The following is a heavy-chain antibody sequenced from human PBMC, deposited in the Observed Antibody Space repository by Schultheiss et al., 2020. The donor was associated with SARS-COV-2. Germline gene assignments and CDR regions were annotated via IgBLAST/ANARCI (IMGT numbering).Heavy chain of an antibody. CDR3: ARGYYYDSSGYQNYYFDY. CDR1: GGSFSGYY. Sequence: SETLSLTCAVYGGSFSGYYWSWIRQPPGKGLEWIGEINHSGSTYYNPSLKSRVTISVDTSKNQFSLKLSSVTAADTAVYYCARGYYYDSSGYQNYYFDYWGQGTLVTVSS. J-gene: IGHJ4*02. D-gene: IGHD3-22*01. CDR2: INHSGST. V-gene: IGHV4-34*01.